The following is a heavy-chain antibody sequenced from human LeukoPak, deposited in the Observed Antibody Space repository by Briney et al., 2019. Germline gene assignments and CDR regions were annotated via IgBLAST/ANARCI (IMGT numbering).Heavy chain of an antibody. V-gene: IGHV1-2*02. CDR3: ARVRLATWEYFQH. Sequence: ASVKVSCKASGYTFTGYYMHWVRQAPGQGLEWMGWINPNSGGTNYAQKFKGRVTMTRDTSISTAYMELSRLRSDDTAVYYCARVRLATWEYFQHWGQGTLVTVSS. CDR2: INPNSGGT. CDR1: GYTFTGYY. D-gene: IGHD6-19*01. J-gene: IGHJ1*01.